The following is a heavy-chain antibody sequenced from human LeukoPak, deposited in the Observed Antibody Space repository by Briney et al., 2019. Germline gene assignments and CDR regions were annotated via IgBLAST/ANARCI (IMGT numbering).Heavy chain of an antibody. Sequence: GGSLRLSCAASGFTVSSNYMSWVRQAPGKGLEWVSVIYSGGSTYYADSVKGRFTISRDNAKNSLYLQMNGLRAEDTAVYYCARERYDSSGYYYWGQGTLVTVSS. V-gene: IGHV3-53*01. J-gene: IGHJ4*02. D-gene: IGHD3-22*01. CDR1: GFTVSSNY. CDR3: ARERYDSSGYYY. CDR2: IYSGGST.